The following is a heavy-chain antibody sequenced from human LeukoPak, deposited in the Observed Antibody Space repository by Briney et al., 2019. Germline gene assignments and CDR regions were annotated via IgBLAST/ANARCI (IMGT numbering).Heavy chain of an antibody. CDR2: INSNTGVT. V-gene: IGHV1-2*02. Sequence: ASVKVSCKASGYTFTGSYIYWVRQAPGLGLEWMGWINSNTGVTNYAQNFQGRVTMTRDTSITTVYMELSGLRSDDTAMYYCARDPSGDYHLYYGMDVWGQGTTVTVSS. CDR1: GYTFTGSY. D-gene: IGHD4-17*01. CDR3: ARDPSGDYHLYYGMDV. J-gene: IGHJ6*02.